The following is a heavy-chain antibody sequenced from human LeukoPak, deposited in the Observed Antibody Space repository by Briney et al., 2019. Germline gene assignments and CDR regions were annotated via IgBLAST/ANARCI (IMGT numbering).Heavy chain of an antibody. J-gene: IGHJ5*02. CDR2: IIPIFGKA. D-gene: IGHD3-3*01. CDR1: GGTFTSYA. Sequence: SVKVSCKASGGTFTSYAISWVRQAPGQGLEWMGGIIPIFGKANYAQKFQGRVTITADESTSTAYMELSSLRSEDTAVYYCARGAGAQRVDWFDPWGQGTLVTVSS. V-gene: IGHV1-69*13. CDR3: ARGAGAQRVDWFDP.